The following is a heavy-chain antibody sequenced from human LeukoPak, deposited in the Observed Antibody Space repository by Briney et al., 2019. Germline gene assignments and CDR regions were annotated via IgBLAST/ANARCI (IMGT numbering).Heavy chain of an antibody. CDR2: ISAYNGNT. D-gene: IGHD4-11*01. V-gene: IGHV1-18*01. CDR1: GYTFTSYG. CDR3: ARDQRSNYEPQPENWFDP. Sequence: ASVKVSCKASGYTFTSYGISWVRQAPGQGLEWMGWISAYNGNTNYAQKLQGRVTMTTDTSTSTAYMELRSLRSDDTAVYYCARDQRSNYEPQPENWFDPWGQGTLVTVSS. J-gene: IGHJ5*02.